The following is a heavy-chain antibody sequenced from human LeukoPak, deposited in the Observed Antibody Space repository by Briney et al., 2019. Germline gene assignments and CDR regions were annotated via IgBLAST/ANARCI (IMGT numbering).Heavy chain of an antibody. Sequence: ASVKVSCKASGYSFTGYYIHWVRQAPGQGLEWMGIINPSGGSTSYAQKFQGRVTMTRDMSTSTVYMELSSLRSDDTAVYYCARDRSSSGYDYWGQGTLVTVSS. J-gene: IGHJ4*02. D-gene: IGHD6-19*01. V-gene: IGHV1-46*01. CDR1: GYSFTGYY. CDR2: INPSGGST. CDR3: ARDRSSSGYDY.